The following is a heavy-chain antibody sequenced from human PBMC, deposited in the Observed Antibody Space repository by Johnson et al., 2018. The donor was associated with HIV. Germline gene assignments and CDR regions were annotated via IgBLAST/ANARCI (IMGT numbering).Heavy chain of an antibody. Sequence: QVQLVESGGGVVQPGRSLRLSCVASGFRFSDHYMSWIRQAPGKGLEWVAVISYDGSNKYYADSVKGRFTISRDNSKNTLYLQMNSLRAEDTAVYYCAKDQGITMIVVVAGAFDIWGQGTMVTVSS. CDR3: AKDQGITMIVVVAGAFDI. V-gene: IGHV3-30*18. D-gene: IGHD3-22*01. J-gene: IGHJ3*02. CDR1: GFRFSDHY. CDR2: ISYDGSNK.